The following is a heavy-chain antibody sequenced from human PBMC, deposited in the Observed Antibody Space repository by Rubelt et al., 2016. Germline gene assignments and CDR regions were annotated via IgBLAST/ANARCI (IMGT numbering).Heavy chain of an antibody. CDR3: ATDYLGY. J-gene: IGHJ4*02. V-gene: IGHV3-7*05. CDR2: IKQDGREK. Sequence: EVQLVESGGGLVQPGGSLRLSCAASGFTFSSYWMSWVRQAPGKGLEWVANIKQDGREKYYVDSVKGRFTISRDNAKNSLSLQMISLRADDTAVYYCATDYLGYWGQGTLVTVSS. CDR1: GFTFSSYW.